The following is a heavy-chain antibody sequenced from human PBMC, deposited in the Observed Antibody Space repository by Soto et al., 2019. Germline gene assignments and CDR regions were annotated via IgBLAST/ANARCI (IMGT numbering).Heavy chain of an antibody. CDR3: AHSRRKYSSSWYETVAAEYFQH. V-gene: IGHV2-5*02. D-gene: IGHD6-13*01. CDR1: GFSLSTSGVG. Sequence: QITLKESGPTLVKPTQTLTLTCTFSGFSLSTSGVGVGWIRQPPGKALEWLALIYWDDDKRYSPSLKSRLTITKDTSKNQVVLTMTNMDPVDTATYYCAHSRRKYSSSWYETVAAEYFQHWGQGTLVTVSS. CDR2: IYWDDDK. J-gene: IGHJ1*01.